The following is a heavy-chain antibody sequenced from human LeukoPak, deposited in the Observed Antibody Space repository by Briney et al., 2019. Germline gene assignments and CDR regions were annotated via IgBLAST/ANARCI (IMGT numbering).Heavy chain of an antibody. CDR3: ARVRFGTYFDY. CDR2: INSDGINT. V-gene: IGHV3-74*01. D-gene: IGHD3-3*01. Sequence: GGSLRLSCAASGFTFSNYWMHWVRQAPGKGLVWVSRINSDGINTSYADSVKGRFTISRDNAKNTLNLQMNSLRAEDTAVYYCARVRFGTYFDYWGQGTLVTVSS. J-gene: IGHJ4*02. CDR1: GFTFSNYW.